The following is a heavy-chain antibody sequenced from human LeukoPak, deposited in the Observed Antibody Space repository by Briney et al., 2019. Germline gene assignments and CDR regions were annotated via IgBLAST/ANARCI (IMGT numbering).Heavy chain of an antibody. V-gene: IGHV4-34*01. CDR1: GGSFSGYH. CDR2: INHSGST. CDR3: ARGSAYTATDY. J-gene: IGHJ4*02. D-gene: IGHD5-18*01. Sequence: SETLSLTCAVYGGSFSGYHWSWIRQPPGKGLEWIGEINHSGSTNYNPSLKSRVTISVDTSKNQFSLKLSSVTAADTAVYYCARGSAYTATDYWGQGTLVTVSS.